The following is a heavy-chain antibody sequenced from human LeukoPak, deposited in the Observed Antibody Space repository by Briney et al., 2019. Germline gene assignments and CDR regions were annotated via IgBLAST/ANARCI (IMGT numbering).Heavy chain of an antibody. CDR1: GGSFSGYY. CDR2: INHSGST. V-gene: IGHV4-34*01. D-gene: IGHD7-27*01. Sequence: SETLSLTCAVYGGSFSGYYRSWIRQPPGKGLEWIGEINHSGSTNYNPSLKSRVTISVDTSKNQFSLKLSSVTAADTAVYYCARRTADWGSLYWGQGTLVTVSS. J-gene: IGHJ4*02. CDR3: ARRTADWGSLY.